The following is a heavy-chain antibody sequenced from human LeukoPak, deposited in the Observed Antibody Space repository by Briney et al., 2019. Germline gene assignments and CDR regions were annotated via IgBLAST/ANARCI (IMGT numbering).Heavy chain of an antibody. Sequence: GASVKVSCKASGYTFTSYDSNWVRQATGQGLEWMGWMNPNSGNTGYAQKFQGRVTITRNTSISTAYMELSSLRSEDTAVYYCAREGIAAAGTYNWFDPWGQGTLVTVSS. CDR2: MNPNSGNT. V-gene: IGHV1-8*03. J-gene: IGHJ5*02. D-gene: IGHD6-13*01. CDR3: AREGIAAAGTYNWFDP. CDR1: GYTFTSYD.